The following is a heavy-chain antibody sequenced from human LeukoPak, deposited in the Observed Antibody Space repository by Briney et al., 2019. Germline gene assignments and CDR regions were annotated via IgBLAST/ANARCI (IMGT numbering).Heavy chain of an antibody. D-gene: IGHD2-21*02. CDR2: IIPIFGTA. CDR1: GGTFCSYA. V-gene: IGHV1-69*05. Sequence: SVKVSCKASGGTFCSYAISWVRQAPGQGLEWMGRIIPIFGTANYAQKFQGRVTITTDESTSTAYMELSSLRSEDTAVYYCARVHCMTYGDCYVFDYWGQGTLVTVSS. J-gene: IGHJ4*02. CDR3: ARVHCMTYGDCYVFDY.